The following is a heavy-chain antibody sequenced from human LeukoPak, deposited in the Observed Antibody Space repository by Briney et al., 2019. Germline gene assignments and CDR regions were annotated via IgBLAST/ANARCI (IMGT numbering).Heavy chain of an antibody. CDR1: GGSISSYY. V-gene: IGHV4-59*08. CDR2: IYHSGST. Sequence: SETLSLTCTVSGGSISSYYWSWIRLPPGKGLEWIGYIYHSGSTIYNPSLKSRVTISVDTSKNQFSLNLSPVTAADTAVYYCARRENYWYFDLWGRGTLVTVSS. J-gene: IGHJ2*01. CDR3: ARRENYWYFDL.